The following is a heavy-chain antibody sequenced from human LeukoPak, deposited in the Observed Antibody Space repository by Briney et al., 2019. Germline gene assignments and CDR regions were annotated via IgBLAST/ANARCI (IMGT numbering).Heavy chain of an antibody. CDR3: ARGFGSGWSR. J-gene: IGHJ4*02. CDR1: GGSISSGSYY. Sequence: SETLSLTCTVSGGSISSGSYYWSWIRQPAGKGLEWIGEINHSGSTNYNPSLKSRVTISVDTSKNQFSLKLSSVTAADTAVYYCARGFGSGWSRWGQGTLVTVSS. CDR2: INHSGST. D-gene: IGHD6-19*01. V-gene: IGHV4-61*10.